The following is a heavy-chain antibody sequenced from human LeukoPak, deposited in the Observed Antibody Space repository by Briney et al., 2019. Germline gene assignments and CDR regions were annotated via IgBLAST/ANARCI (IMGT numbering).Heavy chain of an antibody. D-gene: IGHD4-11*01. CDR1: GVSISSYY. Sequence: SETLSLPCTVSGVSISSYYWTWIRQPPGKGLEWIGSLYYSGSTNYNPSLKSRVTMSGDTSKNQVSMKVTSVTTTDTAVYYCVRDRPSAVFEYWGKGTLVTVSS. V-gene: IGHV4-59*12. CDR3: VRDRPSAVFEY. CDR2: LYYSGST. J-gene: IGHJ4*02.